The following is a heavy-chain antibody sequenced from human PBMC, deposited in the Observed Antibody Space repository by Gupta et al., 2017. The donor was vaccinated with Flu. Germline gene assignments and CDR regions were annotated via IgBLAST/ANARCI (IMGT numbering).Heavy chain of an antibody. V-gene: IGHV1-69*01. Sequence: QVQLVQSGAEVKKPGSSVKVSCKDSGATFSSYPISWVRQAPGKGLEWMEGIIPIFGTANYAQKFHGRVTITADESTSTAYMELSSLRSEDTAVYYCGLRLLEWLFDAYYYYGMDVWGQGPTVTVSS. J-gene: IGHJ6*02. CDR3: GLRLLEWLFDAYYYYGMDV. CDR2: IIPIFGTA. D-gene: IGHD3-3*01. CDR1: GATFSSYP.